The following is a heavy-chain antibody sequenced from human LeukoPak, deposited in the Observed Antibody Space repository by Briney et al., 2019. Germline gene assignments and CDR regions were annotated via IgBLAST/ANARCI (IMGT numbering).Heavy chain of an antibody. D-gene: IGHD3-10*01. J-gene: IGHJ4*02. Sequence: GRSLRLSCAASGFTFSNYGMHWVRQAPGKGLEWVALISYDGSNKYYADSVKGRFTISRDNSKNTLYLQMISLRAEDTAVYYCANYGSVSYFAYWGQETLVTVSS. CDR3: ANYGSVSYFAY. CDR1: GFTFSNYG. CDR2: ISYDGSNK. V-gene: IGHV3-30*18.